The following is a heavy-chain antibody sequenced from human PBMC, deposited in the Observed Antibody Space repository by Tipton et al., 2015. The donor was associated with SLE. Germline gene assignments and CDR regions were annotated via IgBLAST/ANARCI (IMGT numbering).Heavy chain of an antibody. Sequence: TLSLTCSVSGDSLSSNNYYWGWIRQSPAQGLEWIGTIHYAGGTYYNPSLRSRLTISVDTSENHFSLRLTSVTAADTAVYYCARISDFDYWSGRSGWFDPWGQGIQVTVSS. D-gene: IGHD3-3*01. CDR1: GDSLSSNNYY. V-gene: IGHV4-39*07. J-gene: IGHJ5*02. CDR3: ARISDFDYWSGRSGWFDP. CDR2: IHYAGGT.